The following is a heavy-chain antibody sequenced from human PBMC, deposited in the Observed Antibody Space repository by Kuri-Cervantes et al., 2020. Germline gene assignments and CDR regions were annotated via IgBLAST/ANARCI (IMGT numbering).Heavy chain of an antibody. CDR2: IKAEFDGETT. CDR3: TRPGSGWYSWIEY. Sequence: GGSLRLSCAASGFTFSNAWMTWVRQAPGKGLDWVGRIKAEFDGETTDYGVPVKGRFTISRDDSKNTVYLQMNSLKTEDTAVYYCTRPGSGWYSWIEYWGQGTQVTVSS. V-gene: IGHV3-15*01. CDR1: GFTFSNAW. D-gene: IGHD6-13*01. J-gene: IGHJ4*02.